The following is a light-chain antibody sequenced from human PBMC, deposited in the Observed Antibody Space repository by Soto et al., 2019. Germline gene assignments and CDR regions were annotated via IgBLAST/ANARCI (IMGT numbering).Light chain of an antibody. CDR2: AAS. V-gene: IGKV1-5*01. CDR3: QQYETFSGT. Sequence: DIQMTQSPSTLSGSVGDRVTITCRASQTISSWLAWYQQKPGKAPKLLIYAASALPRGVPSRFSGSGSGTKFTLTIASLQPDDFATYYCQQYETFSGTFGPGTKVDIK. J-gene: IGKJ1*01. CDR1: QTISSW.